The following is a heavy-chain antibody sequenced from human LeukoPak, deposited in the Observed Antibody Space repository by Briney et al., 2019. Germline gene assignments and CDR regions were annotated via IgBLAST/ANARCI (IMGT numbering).Heavy chain of an antibody. J-gene: IGHJ4*02. CDR1: GGSISTSNSY. CDR2: IYYSGNT. CDR3: AREETVTTGSFDY. Sequence: SETLSLTCAVSGGSISTSNSYWGWIRRPPGKGLEWVGSIYYSGNTYYNPSLKSRVTISVDTSKNQFSLKLSSVTAADTAVYYCAREETVTTGSFDYWGQGTLVTVSS. V-gene: IGHV4-39*07. D-gene: IGHD4-17*01.